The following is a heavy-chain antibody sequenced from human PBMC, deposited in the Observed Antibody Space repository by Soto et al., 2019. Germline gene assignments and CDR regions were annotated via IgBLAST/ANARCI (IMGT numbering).Heavy chain of an antibody. D-gene: IGHD3-22*01. J-gene: IGHJ6*02. CDR2: INPSGGST. CDR1: GHTFTSYY. CDR3: ARDCHYYVSSVTGKGSYYYYGMDV. V-gene: IGHV1-46*01. Sequence: ASVKVSCKASGHTFTSYYMHWVRQAPGQGLEWMGIINPSGGSTSYAQKFQGRVTMTRDTSTSTVYMELSSLRSEDTAVYYCARDCHYYVSSVTGKGSYYYYGMDVWGQGTTVTAP.